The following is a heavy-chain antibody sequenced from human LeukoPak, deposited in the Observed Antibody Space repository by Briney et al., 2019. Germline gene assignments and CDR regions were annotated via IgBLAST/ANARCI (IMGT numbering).Heavy chain of an antibody. Sequence: ASVKVSCKASGYTFTSYGISWVRQAPGQGLEWMGWISAYNGNTNYAQKLQGRVTMTTYTSTSTAYMELRSLRSDDTAVYYCAREPPRGYCTNGVCLSLPPRFDPWGQGTLVTVSS. J-gene: IGHJ5*02. V-gene: IGHV1-18*01. CDR2: ISAYNGNT. D-gene: IGHD2-8*01. CDR1: GYTFTSYG. CDR3: AREPPRGYCTNGVCLSLPPRFDP.